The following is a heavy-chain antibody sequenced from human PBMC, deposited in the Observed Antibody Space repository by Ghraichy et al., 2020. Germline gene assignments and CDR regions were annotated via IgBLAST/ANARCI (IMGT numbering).Heavy chain of an antibody. CDR3: ARVEDIVVVPGTWFDP. V-gene: IGHV1-18*01. D-gene: IGHD2-2*01. Sequence: ASVKVSCKASGYTFTSYGISWVRQAPGQGLEWMGWISAYNGNTNYAQKLQGRVTMTTDTSTSTAYMELRSLRSDDTAVYYCARVEDIVVVPGTWFDPWGQGTLVTVSS. J-gene: IGHJ5*02. CDR1: GYTFTSYG. CDR2: ISAYNGNT.